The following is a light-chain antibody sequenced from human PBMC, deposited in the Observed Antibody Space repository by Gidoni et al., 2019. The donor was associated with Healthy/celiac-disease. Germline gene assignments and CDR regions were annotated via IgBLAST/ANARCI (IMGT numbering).Light chain of an antibody. CDR3: QQYGSPPLRT. CDR2: GAS. J-gene: IGKJ1*01. CDR1: QSVSSSY. Sequence: EIVLTQSPGTLSLSPGERATLSCRASQSVSSSYLAWYQQKPGQAPRLLIYGASSRATGIPDRFSGSGSGTDFTLTISRLEPEDFAVYYCQQYGSPPLRTFGQGTKVEIK. V-gene: IGKV3-20*01.